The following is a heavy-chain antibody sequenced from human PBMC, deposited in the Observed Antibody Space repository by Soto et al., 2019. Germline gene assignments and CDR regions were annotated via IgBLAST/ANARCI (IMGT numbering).Heavy chain of an antibody. CDR1: GGSFSSYY. J-gene: IGHJ6*02. CDR2: INHSGTT. Sequence: SETMSLTCAVSGGSFSSYYWGWFRQPAGRGLEWIGEINHSGTTSYNTSLKSRVTISVDSSKTHLSLKLSSVTAADTAVYFCAREEVPQWFSRGYYGMDVWGQGTTVTVSS. D-gene: IGHD2-8*01. CDR3: AREEVPQWFSRGYYGMDV. V-gene: IGHV4-34*01.